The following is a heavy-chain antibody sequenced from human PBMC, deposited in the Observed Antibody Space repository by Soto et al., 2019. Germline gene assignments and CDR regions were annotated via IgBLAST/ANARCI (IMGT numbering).Heavy chain of an antibody. Sequence: GGSLRLSCAASGFTFSSYAMHRVRQAPGKGLEWVAVISYDGSNKYYADSVKGGFTISRDNSKNTLYLQMNSLRAEDTAVYYCARDRARAARSGSPIDYWGQGTLVTVSS. D-gene: IGHD6-6*01. CDR3: ARDRARAARSGSPIDY. CDR1: GFTFSSYA. J-gene: IGHJ4*02. CDR2: ISYDGSNK. V-gene: IGHV3-30-3*01.